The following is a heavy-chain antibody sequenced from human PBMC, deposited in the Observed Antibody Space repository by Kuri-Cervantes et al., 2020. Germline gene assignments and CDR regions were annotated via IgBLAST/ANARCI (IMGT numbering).Heavy chain of an antibody. Sequence: LSLTCAASGFTFSSYGMHWVRQAPGKGLEWVAVISYDGSNKYYADSVKGRFTISRDNSKNTLYLQMNSLRAEDTAVYYCAKTATTYYYDSSGYYEDYWGQGTLVTVSS. V-gene: IGHV3-30*18. J-gene: IGHJ4*02. CDR1: GFTFSSYG. D-gene: IGHD3-22*01. CDR3: AKTATTYYYDSSGYYEDY. CDR2: ISYDGSNK.